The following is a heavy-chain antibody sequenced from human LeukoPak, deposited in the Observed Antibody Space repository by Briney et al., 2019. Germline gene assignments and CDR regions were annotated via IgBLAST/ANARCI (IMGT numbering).Heavy chain of an antibody. CDR3: AKLKTVGAIPNPDY. D-gene: IGHD1-26*01. CDR1: GFTFSSYA. CDR2: ISYDGINK. J-gene: IGHJ4*02. Sequence: GGSLRLSCAASGFTFSSYAMHWVRQAPGKGPEWVAVISYDGINKYYGDSVKGRFTISRDNSKNTLFLLMNSLRAEDTAVYYCAKLKTVGAIPNPDYWGQGTLVTVSS. V-gene: IGHV3-30*04.